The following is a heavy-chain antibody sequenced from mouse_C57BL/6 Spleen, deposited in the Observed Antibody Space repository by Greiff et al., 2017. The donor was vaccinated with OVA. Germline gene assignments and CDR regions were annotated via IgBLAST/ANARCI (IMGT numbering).Heavy chain of an antibody. D-gene: IGHD2-3*01. CDR2: ISYDGSN. CDR1: GYSITSGYY. Sequence: VQLKESGPGLVKPSQSLSLTCSVTGYSITSGYYWNWIRQFPGNKLEWMGYISYDGSNNYNPSLKNRISITRDTSKNQFFLKLNSVTTEDTATYYCARDPSYDGYPYWYFDVWGTGTTVTVSS. CDR3: ARDPSYDGYPYWYFDV. J-gene: IGHJ1*03. V-gene: IGHV3-6*01.